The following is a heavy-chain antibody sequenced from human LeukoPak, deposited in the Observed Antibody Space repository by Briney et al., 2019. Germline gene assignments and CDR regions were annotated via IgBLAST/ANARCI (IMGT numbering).Heavy chain of an antibody. Sequence: GGSLRLSCAASGFTFSTYCMHWVRQAPGKGPMWVSRICPDGTVTNYADSVKARFIISRDNARNTVYLQMNSLRAEDTAVYYCVPRSRGMDVWGQGTTVIVSS. J-gene: IGHJ6*02. CDR2: ICPDGTVT. V-gene: IGHV3-74*01. CDR3: VPRSRGMDV. D-gene: IGHD3-10*01. CDR1: GFTFSTYC.